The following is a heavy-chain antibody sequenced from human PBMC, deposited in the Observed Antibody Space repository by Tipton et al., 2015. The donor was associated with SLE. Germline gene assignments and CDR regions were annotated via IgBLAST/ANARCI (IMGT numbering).Heavy chain of an antibody. D-gene: IGHD5-24*01. CDR2: ISSSGSTK. Sequence: SLRLSCAASGFTFSTYEMNWVRQAPGKGLEWVSYISSSGSTKYYADSVKGRFTISRDNAKNSLFLQMNTLRAEDTAVYYCATSRDGYNSWGQGTLVTVSS. J-gene: IGHJ4*02. CDR3: ATSRDGYNS. V-gene: IGHV3-48*03. CDR1: GFTFSTYE.